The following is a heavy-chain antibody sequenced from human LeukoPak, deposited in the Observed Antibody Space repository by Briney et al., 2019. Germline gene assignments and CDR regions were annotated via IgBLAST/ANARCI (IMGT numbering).Heavy chain of an antibody. D-gene: IGHD3-10*01. CDR3: AKSMVRGVISFPDYYFDY. CDR1: GFTFSSYA. V-gene: IGHV3-23*01. CDR2: ISGSGGST. J-gene: IGHJ4*02. Sequence: GGSLRLSWAASGFTFSSYAMSWVRQAPGKGLEWVSAISGSGGSTYYADSVKGRFTISRDNSKNTLYLQMNSLRAEDTAVYYCAKSMVRGVISFPDYYFDYWGQGTLVTVSS.